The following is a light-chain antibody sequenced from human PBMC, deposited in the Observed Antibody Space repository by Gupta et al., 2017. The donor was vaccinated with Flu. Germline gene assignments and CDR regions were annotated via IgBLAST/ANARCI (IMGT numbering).Light chain of an antibody. Sequence: QSALTQPRSVSGPPGQSVAISCTGTSTDVGGYNYVDWYQQHPGKAPRLVIFDVNRRPSGVPDRFSGSKSGNTASLTISGLQAEDEADYYCCSYAGRYILVGGGTRVTVL. V-gene: IGLV2-11*01. CDR1: STDVGGYNY. CDR3: CSYAGRYIL. CDR2: DVN. J-gene: IGLJ2*01.